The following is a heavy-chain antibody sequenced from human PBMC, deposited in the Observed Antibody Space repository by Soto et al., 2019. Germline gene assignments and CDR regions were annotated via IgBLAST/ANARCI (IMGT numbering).Heavy chain of an antibody. Sequence: EVQLVESGGGPVKPGGSLRLSCAASGFTFSSYSMNWVRQAPGKGLEWVSSISSSSSYIYYADSVKGRFTISRDNAKNSLYLQMNSLRAEDTAVYYCARGRNYDYIWGLDAFDIWGQGTMVTVSS. V-gene: IGHV3-21*01. D-gene: IGHD3-16*01. CDR1: GFTFSSYS. CDR2: ISSSSSYI. J-gene: IGHJ3*02. CDR3: ARGRNYDYIWGLDAFDI.